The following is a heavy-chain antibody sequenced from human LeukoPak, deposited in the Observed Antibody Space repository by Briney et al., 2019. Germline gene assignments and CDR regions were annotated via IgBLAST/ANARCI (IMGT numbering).Heavy chain of an antibody. D-gene: IGHD6-19*01. J-gene: IGHJ4*02. CDR1: GGSFSGYY. Sequence: TSETLSLTCAVYGGSFSGYYWSWIRQPPGKGLEWIGEINHSGSTNYNPSLKSRVTISVDTSKNQFSLKLSSVTAADTAVYYCARVQPQPIYSSGWYYFDYWGQGTLVTVSS. V-gene: IGHV4-34*01. CDR2: INHSGST. CDR3: ARVQPQPIYSSGWYYFDY.